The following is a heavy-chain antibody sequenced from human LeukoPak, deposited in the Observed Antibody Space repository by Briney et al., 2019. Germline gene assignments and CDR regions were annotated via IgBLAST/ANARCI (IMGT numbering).Heavy chain of an antibody. Sequence: GGSLRLSWAASGFTLSTYSMNWVRQAPGKGLEWVSSISGSGTYIYYADSLKGRFTISRDNAKNSLYLQMNSLRAEDTAVYYCARGLWVGLPYPSSWYHFDYWGQGALVTVSS. V-gene: IGHV3-21*01. D-gene: IGHD6-13*01. CDR1: GFTLSTYS. CDR2: ISGSGTYI. J-gene: IGHJ4*02. CDR3: ARGLWVGLPYPSSWYHFDY.